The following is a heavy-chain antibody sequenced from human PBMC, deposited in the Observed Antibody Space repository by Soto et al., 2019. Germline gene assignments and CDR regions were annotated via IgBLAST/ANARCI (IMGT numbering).Heavy chain of an antibody. V-gene: IGHV3-9*01. CDR3: AKDTMVRGVNYYYMDV. Sequence: DVQLVESGGGLVQPGRSLRLSCAASGFTFDDYAMHWVRQAPGKGLEWVSGISWNSGSIGYADSVKGRFTISRDNAKNSLYLQMNSLRAEDTALYYCAKDTMVRGVNYYYMDVWGKGTTVTVSS. J-gene: IGHJ6*03. D-gene: IGHD3-10*01. CDR1: GFTFDDYA. CDR2: ISWNSGSI.